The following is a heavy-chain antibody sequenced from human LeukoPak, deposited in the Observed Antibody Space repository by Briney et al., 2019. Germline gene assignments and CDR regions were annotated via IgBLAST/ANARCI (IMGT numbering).Heavy chain of an antibody. V-gene: IGHV4-34*01. J-gene: IGHJ4*02. Sequence: KPSETLSLTCAVYGGSFSGYYWSWIRQPPGKGLEWIGEINHSGSTNYNPSLKSRVTISVDTSQNQFSLKLSSVTAADTAVYYCARGLRRRVADYWGQGTLVTVSS. CDR2: INHSGST. CDR1: GGSFSGYY. CDR3: ARGLRRRVADY. D-gene: IGHD2-15*01.